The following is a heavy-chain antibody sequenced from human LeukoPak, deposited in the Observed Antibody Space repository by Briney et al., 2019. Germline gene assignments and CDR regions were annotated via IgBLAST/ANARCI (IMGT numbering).Heavy chain of an antibody. CDR2: ISWNSGSI. V-gene: IGHV3-9*01. J-gene: IGHJ4*02. Sequence: GGSLRLSCAASGFTFSSYAMSWVRQAPGKGLEWVSGISWNSGSIGYADSVKGRFTISRDNAKNSLYLQMNSLRAEDTALYYCAKGDTMIVVVTHFDYWGQGTLVTVSS. CDR3: AKGDTMIVVVTHFDY. D-gene: IGHD3-22*01. CDR1: GFTFSSYA.